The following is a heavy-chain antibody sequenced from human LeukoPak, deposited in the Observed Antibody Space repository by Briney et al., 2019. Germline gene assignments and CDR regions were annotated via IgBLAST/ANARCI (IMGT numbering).Heavy chain of an antibody. CDR2: INPSGGST. CDR3: ARGTYYYGSGSYYPLDY. D-gene: IGHD3-10*01. Sequence: ASVKVSCKASGYTFTSYYMHWVRQAPGQGLEWMGIINPSGGSTSYAQKFQGRVTMTRDTSTSTVYMELSSLRSEETAVYYCARGTYYYGSGSYYPLDYWGQGTLVTVSS. J-gene: IGHJ4*02. CDR1: GYTFTSYY. V-gene: IGHV1-46*01.